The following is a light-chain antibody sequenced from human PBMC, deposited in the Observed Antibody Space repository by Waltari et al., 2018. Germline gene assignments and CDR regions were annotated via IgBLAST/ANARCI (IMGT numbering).Light chain of an antibody. Sequence: EIVLTQSPATLSLSPGETATLSCRASQSVGTYLAWYQQKPGQAPRPLIYDASTRATGIPTRFSGSGSGSDFTLTLSSLEAEAFAVYYCQRRSSCTPHTFGQGARLEIK. V-gene: IGKV3-11*01. CDR2: DAS. CDR1: QSVGTY. J-gene: IGKJ2*01. CDR3: QRRSSCTPHT.